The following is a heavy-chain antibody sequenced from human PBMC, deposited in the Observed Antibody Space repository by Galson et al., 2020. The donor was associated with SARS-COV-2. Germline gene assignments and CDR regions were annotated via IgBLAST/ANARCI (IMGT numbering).Heavy chain of an antibody. J-gene: IGHJ4*02. CDR3: CGGRIVGARPPLVD. D-gene: IGHD1-26*01. Sequence: GGSLRLSCTASGFTIGDYAMSWFRQAPGKGLEWVGFIRSKAYGGTTEYAASVKGRFTISRDDSKSIAYLQMNSLKTEDTAVYYCCGGRIVGARPPLVDWGQGTLVTVSS. CDR1: GFTIGDYA. V-gene: IGHV3-49*03. CDR2: IRSKAYGGTT.